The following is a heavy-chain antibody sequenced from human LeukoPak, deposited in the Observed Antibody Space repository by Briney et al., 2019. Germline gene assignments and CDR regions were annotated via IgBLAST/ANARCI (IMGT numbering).Heavy chain of an antibody. V-gene: IGHV3-30-3*01. CDR1: GFTFSSYA. J-gene: IGHJ6*02. CDR3: ARDMKSRYGMDV. D-gene: IGHD3-16*01. CDR2: ISYDGSNK. Sequence: GGSLRLSCAASGFTFSSYAMHWVRQAPGKGLEWVAVISYDGSNKYYADSVKGRFTISRDNAKNTLYLQMNSLRGEDTAVYYCARDMKSRYGMDVWGQGTTVTVSS.